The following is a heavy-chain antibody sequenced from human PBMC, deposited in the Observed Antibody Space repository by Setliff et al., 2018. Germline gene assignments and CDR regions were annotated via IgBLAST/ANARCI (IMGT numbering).Heavy chain of an antibody. CDR2: INHSGST. CDR3: ARTPDGFLGDGYNLNTLGYFDS. D-gene: IGHD3-3*01. CDR1: GGSFSGYY. J-gene: IGHJ4*02. V-gene: IGHV4-34*01. Sequence: PSETRSLTCAVYGGSFSGYYWSWIRQPPGKGLEWIGEINHSGSTNYNPSLKSRVTISVDTSKNQFSLKLSSVTAADTAVYYCARTPDGFLGDGYNLNTLGYFDSWGQGTLVTVSS.